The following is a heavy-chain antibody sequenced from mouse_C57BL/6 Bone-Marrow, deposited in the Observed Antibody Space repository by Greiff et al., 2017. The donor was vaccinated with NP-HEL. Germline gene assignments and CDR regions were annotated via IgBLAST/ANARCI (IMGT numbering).Heavy chain of an antibody. J-gene: IGHJ3*01. CDR2: IDPSASYT. CDR1: GYTFTSYW. CDR3: ARSPNWAWFAY. D-gene: IGHD4-1*01. V-gene: IGHV1-59*01. Sequence: QVQLQQPGAELVRPGTSVKLSCKASGYTFTSYWMHWVKQRPGQGLEWIGFIDPSASYTNYNQKFKGKATLTVDPFSSTAYMQLSSLTSEDAAVYYCARSPNWAWFAYWGQGTLVTVSA.